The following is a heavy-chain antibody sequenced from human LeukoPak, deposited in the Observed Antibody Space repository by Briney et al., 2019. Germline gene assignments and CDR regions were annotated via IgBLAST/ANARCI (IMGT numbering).Heavy chain of an antibody. CDR1: GYTFSSYS. Sequence: GGSLRLSCAASGYTFSSYSMNWVRQAPGKGLEWVSSTSSSSSYIYYADSVKGRFTISRDNAKNSLYLQMNSLRAEDTAVYYCARSILVYPGGMDVWGQGTTVTVSS. CDR2: TSSSSSYI. J-gene: IGHJ6*02. D-gene: IGHD2-21*01. CDR3: ARSILVYPGGMDV. V-gene: IGHV3-21*01.